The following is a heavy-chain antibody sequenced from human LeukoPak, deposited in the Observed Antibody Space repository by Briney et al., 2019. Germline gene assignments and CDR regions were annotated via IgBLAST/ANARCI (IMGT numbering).Heavy chain of an antibody. CDR1: GFTFSSYG. V-gene: IGHV3-30*18. CDR2: ISYDGSNK. D-gene: IGHD2-15*01. J-gene: IGHJ4*02. CDR3: AKEVGYCSGGSCYVGDY. Sequence: PGRSLRLSCAASGFTFSSYGMHWVRQAPGKGLEWVAVISYDGSNKYYADSVKGRFTIPRDNSKNTLYLQMNSLRAEDTAVYYCAKEVGYCSGGSCYVGDYWGQGTLVTVSS.